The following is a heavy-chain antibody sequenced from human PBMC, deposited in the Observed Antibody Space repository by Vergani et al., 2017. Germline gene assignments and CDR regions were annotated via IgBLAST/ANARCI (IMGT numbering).Heavy chain of an antibody. CDR1: GYTFTSYY. V-gene: IGHV1-46*01. CDR2: INPSGGST. J-gene: IGHJ6*02. Sequence: QVQLVQSGAEVKKPGASVKVSCQASGYTFTSYYIHWVRQAPGQGLEWMGIINPSGGSTNYAQKFQGRVTMTRDTSTSTVFMELSSLRSDDTAVYYCARDPDIVVVPAAPYYYYYYGMDVWGQGTTVTVSS. CDR3: ARDPDIVVVPAAPYYYYYYGMDV. D-gene: IGHD2-2*01.